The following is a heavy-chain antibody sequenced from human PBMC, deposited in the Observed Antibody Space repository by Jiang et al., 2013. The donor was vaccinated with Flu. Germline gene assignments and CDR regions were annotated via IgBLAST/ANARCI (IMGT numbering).Heavy chain of an antibody. CDR2: IYPGDSDT. CDR3: ARQGLSWVDWCFDY. V-gene: IGHV5-51*01. J-gene: IGHJ4*02. Sequence: KGLEWMGIIYPGDSDTRYSPSFQGQVTISADKSISTAYLQWSSLKASDTAMYYCARQGLSWVDWCFDYWGQGTLVTVSS. D-gene: IGHD2-8*01.